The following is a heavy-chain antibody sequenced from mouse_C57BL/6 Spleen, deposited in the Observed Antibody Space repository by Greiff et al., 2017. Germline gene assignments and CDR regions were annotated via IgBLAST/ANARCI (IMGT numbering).Heavy chain of an antibody. J-gene: IGHJ4*01. CDR3: AKKGDYDVEAMDY. Sequence: VKLMESGPGLVQPSQSLSITCTVSGFSLTSYGVHWVRQSPGKGLEWLGVIWRGGSTDYNAAFMSRLSITKDNSKSQVFFKMNSLQADDTAIYYCAKKGDYDVEAMDYWGQGTSVTVSS. CDR2: IWRGGST. CDR1: GFSLTSYG. V-gene: IGHV2-5*01. D-gene: IGHD2-4*01.